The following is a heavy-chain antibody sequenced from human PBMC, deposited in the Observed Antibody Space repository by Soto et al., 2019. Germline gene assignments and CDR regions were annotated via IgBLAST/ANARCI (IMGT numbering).Heavy chain of an antibody. CDR1: GFTFSSYS. CDR3: ARENYSSSWYFYYYYYGMDV. Sequence: GGSLRLSCAASGFTFSSYSMNWVRQAPGKGLEWVSYINSSSSTIYYADSVKGRFTISRDNAKNSLYLQMNSLRDEDTAVYYCARENYSSSWYFYYYYYGMDVWGQGTTVTVSS. V-gene: IGHV3-48*02. D-gene: IGHD6-13*01. CDR2: INSSSSTI. J-gene: IGHJ6*02.